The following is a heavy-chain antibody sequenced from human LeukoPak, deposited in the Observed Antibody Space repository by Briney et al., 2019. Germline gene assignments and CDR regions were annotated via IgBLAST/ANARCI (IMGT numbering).Heavy chain of an antibody. D-gene: IGHD3-9*01. Sequence: GGSLRLSCAASGFTFSGYPIHWVRQAPGKGLEWVAVISYDGSNKYYADSVKGRFTISRDNSKNTLYLQMNSLRAEDTAVYYCARLTSTGMDVWGQGTTVTVSS. CDR2: ISYDGSNK. V-gene: IGHV3-30-3*01. CDR3: ARLTSTGMDV. CDR1: GFTFSGYP. J-gene: IGHJ6*02.